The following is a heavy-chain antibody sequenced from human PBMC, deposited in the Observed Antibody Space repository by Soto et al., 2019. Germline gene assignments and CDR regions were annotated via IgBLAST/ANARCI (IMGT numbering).Heavy chain of an antibody. J-gene: IGHJ5*02. CDR2: INPSGGYT. D-gene: IGHD2-21*02. CDR3: AGGGGIVVVTAPYDP. CDR1: GYTFTSYY. Sequence: QVQLVQSGAEVKKPGASVKVSCKASGYTFTSYYMNWVRQAPGQGLEWLGIINPSGGYTTYAQRFLGRVTMTSDTSTSTVHMELGSLTSEDTAVYYCAGGGGIVVVTAPYDPWGQGTLVTVSS. V-gene: IGHV1-46*03.